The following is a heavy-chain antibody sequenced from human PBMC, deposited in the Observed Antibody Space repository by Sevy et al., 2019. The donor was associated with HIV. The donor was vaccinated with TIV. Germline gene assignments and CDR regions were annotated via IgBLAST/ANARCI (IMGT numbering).Heavy chain of an antibody. CDR1: GFIFSNYN. CDR3: ARTPGAYDAFDL. J-gene: IGHJ3*01. D-gene: IGHD7-27*01. CDR2: ISSSSSYI. Sequence: GGSLRLSCAASGFIFSNYNMNWVRQAPGKGLEWVSSISSSSSYIYYADSVKGRFTISRDNAKNSLYLQMNSLRAEDTAVYYCARTPGAYDAFDLWGQGTMVTVSS. V-gene: IGHV3-21*01.